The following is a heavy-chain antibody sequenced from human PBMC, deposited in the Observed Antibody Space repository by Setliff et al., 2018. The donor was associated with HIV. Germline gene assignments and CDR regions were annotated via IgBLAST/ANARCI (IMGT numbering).Heavy chain of an antibody. CDR3: ASDSYDSSGYYYLRLGGEYYYGMDV. Sequence: GGSLRLSCAASGFTFSSYGMHWVRQAPGKGLEWVAVIWYDGSNKYYADSVKGRFTISRDNSKNTLYLQMNSLRAEDTAVYYCASDSYDSSGYYYLRLGGEYYYGMDVWGQGTTVTVSS. V-gene: IGHV3-33*01. CDR1: GFTFSSYG. D-gene: IGHD3-22*01. CDR2: IWYDGSNK. J-gene: IGHJ6*02.